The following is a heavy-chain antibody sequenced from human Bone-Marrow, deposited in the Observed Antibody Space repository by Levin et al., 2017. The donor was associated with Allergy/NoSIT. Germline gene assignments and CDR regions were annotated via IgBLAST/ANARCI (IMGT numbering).Heavy chain of an antibody. D-gene: IGHD2-15*01. CDR2: INTDGSYT. V-gene: IGHV3-74*01. CDR1: GLTFSSYW. Sequence: QPGGSLRLSCAASGLTFSSYWMHWVRQAPGKGLVWVSRINTDGSYTNHADSLKGRFTISRDNAKNTLYLQMNSLRAEDTAVYYCAGELGGRRSMWGPGTMVTVSS. J-gene: IGHJ3*02. CDR3: AGELGGRRSM.